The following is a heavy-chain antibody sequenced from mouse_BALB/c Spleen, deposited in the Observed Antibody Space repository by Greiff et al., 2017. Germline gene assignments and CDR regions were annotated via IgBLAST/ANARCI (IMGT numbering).Heavy chain of an antibody. Sequence: EVKLVESGGGLVQPGGSLRLSCATSGFTFTDYYMSWVRQPPGKALEWLGFIRNKANGYTTEYSASVKGRFTISRDNSQSILYLQMNTLRAEDSATYYCARDKMITTYGWFAYWGQGTLVTVSA. CDR3: ARDKMITTYGWFAY. J-gene: IGHJ3*01. CDR1: GFTFTDYY. D-gene: IGHD2-4*01. V-gene: IGHV7-3*02. CDR2: IRNKANGYTT.